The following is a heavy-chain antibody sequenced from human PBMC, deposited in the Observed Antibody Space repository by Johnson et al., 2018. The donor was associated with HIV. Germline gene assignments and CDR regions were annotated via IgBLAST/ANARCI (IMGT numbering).Heavy chain of an antibody. V-gene: IGHV3-11*04. CDR1: GFTFSDYS. CDR3: AGGDLAAAGNGSVDI. Sequence: QVQLVESGGGLVQPGGSLRLSCAASGFTFSDYSMTWIRQAPGKGLQWVSSISSSGSTIYYADSVKGRFTISRDNAKNSLYLQMNSLRAKNTAMYYCAGGDLAAAGNGSVDIWGQGTMVTVAS. D-gene: IGHD6-13*01. CDR2: ISSSGSTI. J-gene: IGHJ3*02.